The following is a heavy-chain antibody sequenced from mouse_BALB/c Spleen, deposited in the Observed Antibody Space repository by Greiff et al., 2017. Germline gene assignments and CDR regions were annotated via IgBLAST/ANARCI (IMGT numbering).Heavy chain of an antibody. D-gene: IGHD1-1*01. CDR1: GFTFSSYA. J-gene: IGHJ2*01. Sequence: EVMLVESGGGLVKPGGSLKLSCAASGFTFSSYAMSWVRQTPEKRLEWVASISSGGSTYYPDSVKGRFTISRDNARNILYLQMSSLRSEDTAMYYCARASYYYGSRYFDYWGQGTTLTVSS. V-gene: IGHV5-6-5*01. CDR3: ARASYYYGSRYFDY. CDR2: ISSGGST.